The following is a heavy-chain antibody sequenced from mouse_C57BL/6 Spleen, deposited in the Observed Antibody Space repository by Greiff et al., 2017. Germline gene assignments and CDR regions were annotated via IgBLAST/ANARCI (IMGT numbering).Heavy chain of an antibody. V-gene: IGHV1-15*01. J-gene: IGHJ4*01. D-gene: IGHD1-1*02. CDR3: RGGVDGALAY. CDR1: GYTFTGYA. CDR2: IDPETGGT. Sequence: QVQLQQSGAELVRPGASVTLSCTASGYTFTGYAMYWVQQTPVQGLEWIGAIDPETGGTAYTQNVKGQVTLTADKSSSTAYMQLRSLTAEDSVVYYCRGGVDGALAYWGQGTLVTVS.